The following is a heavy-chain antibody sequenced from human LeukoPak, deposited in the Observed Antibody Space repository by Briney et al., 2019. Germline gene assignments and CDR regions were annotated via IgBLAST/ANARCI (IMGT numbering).Heavy chain of an antibody. CDR2: INHSGST. Sequence: SETLSLTCAVYGGSFSGYYWSWIRQPPGKGLEWIGEINHSGSTNYNPSLKSRVTISVDTSKNQFSLKLSSVTAADTAVYYCARLSVAVAGSRPFDYWGQGTLVTVSS. D-gene: IGHD6-19*01. J-gene: IGHJ4*02. V-gene: IGHV4-34*01. CDR3: ARLSVAVAGSRPFDY. CDR1: GGSFSGYY.